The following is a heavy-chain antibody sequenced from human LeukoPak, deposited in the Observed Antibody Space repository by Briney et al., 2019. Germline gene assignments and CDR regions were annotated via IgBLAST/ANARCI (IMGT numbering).Heavy chain of an antibody. CDR3: ATESDYYDSSGYLRRKPPLHFDI. CDR2: INPNSGGT. V-gene: IGHV1-2*02. D-gene: IGHD3-22*01. CDR1: GYTFTGYY. Sequence: GASVKVSCKASGYTFTGYYMHWVRQAPGQGLEWMGWINPNSGGTNYAQKFQGRVTMTRDTSISTAYMELSRLRSDDTAVYYCATESDYYDSSGYLRRKPPLHFDIWGQGTMVTVSS. J-gene: IGHJ3*02.